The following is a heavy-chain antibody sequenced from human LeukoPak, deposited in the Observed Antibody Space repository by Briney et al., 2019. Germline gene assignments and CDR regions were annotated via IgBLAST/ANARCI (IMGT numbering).Heavy chain of an antibody. D-gene: IGHD5-24*01. Sequence: PSETLSLTCTVSGGSISSYYWSWIRQPPGKGLEWIRYIYYSGSTNYSPSLKSRVTISVDTSKNQFSLKLSSVTAADTAVYYCARSGRWLQLREFDYWGQGTLVTVSS. J-gene: IGHJ4*02. CDR3: ARSGRWLQLREFDY. CDR2: IYYSGST. V-gene: IGHV4-59*08. CDR1: GGSISSYY.